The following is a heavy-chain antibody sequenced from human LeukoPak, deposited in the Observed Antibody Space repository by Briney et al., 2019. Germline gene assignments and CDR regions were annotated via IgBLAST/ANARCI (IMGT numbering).Heavy chain of an antibody. Sequence: GGSLRLSCAASGFTVSSNYTSWVCQAPGKGLEWVSIIYSGGDSYYADSVKGRFSISRDNSENTLYLQMNSLRAEDTAVYYCARDLVSRSAPLGYWGQGSLVTVSS. CDR3: ARDLVSRSAPLGY. J-gene: IGHJ4*02. V-gene: IGHV3-66*01. CDR1: GFTVSSNY. CDR2: IYSGGDS. D-gene: IGHD2-15*01.